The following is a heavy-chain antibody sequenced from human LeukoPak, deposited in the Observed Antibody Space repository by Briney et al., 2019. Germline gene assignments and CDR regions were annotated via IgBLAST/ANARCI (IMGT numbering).Heavy chain of an antibody. Sequence: SETLSLTCTVSGGSISSYYWRWIRQPPGKGLEWIGYIYYSGSTNYNPSLKSRVTISVDTSKNQFSLKLSSVTAADTAVYYCVRAVGYCSGGSCYGIFDYWGQGTLVTVSS. J-gene: IGHJ4*02. CDR1: GGSISSYY. V-gene: IGHV4-59*01. CDR3: VRAVGYCSGGSCYGIFDY. CDR2: IYYSGST. D-gene: IGHD2-15*01.